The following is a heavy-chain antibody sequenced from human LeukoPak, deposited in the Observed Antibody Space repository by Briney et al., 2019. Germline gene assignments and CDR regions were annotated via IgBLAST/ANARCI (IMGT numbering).Heavy chain of an antibody. CDR1: EYSFTSYW. CDR3: ARSSGSGSCYRY. J-gene: IGHJ4*02. V-gene: IGHV5-51*01. Sequence: GESLQISCKGSEYSFTSYWIGWVRQMPGKGLEWMAIIHPGDSETRYSPSFQGQVTISADKSISTAYLQWTSLKASDTAMYYCARSSGSGSCYRYWGQGTLVTVSS. CDR2: IHPGDSET. D-gene: IGHD3-10*01.